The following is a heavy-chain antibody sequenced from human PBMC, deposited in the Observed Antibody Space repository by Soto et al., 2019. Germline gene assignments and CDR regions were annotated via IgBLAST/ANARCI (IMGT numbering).Heavy chain of an antibody. CDR3: ARARRIAAAGTWFDP. Sequence: QVQLVESGGGVVQPGMSLRLSCAASGFTFSSYGMHWVRQAPGKGLEWVAVIWYDGSNKYYADSVKGRFTISRDNSKNTVYLQRNSLRAEVTAVYYCARARRIAAAGTWFDPWGQGTLVTVSS. J-gene: IGHJ5*02. D-gene: IGHD6-13*01. CDR1: GFTFSSYG. CDR2: IWYDGSNK. V-gene: IGHV3-33*01.